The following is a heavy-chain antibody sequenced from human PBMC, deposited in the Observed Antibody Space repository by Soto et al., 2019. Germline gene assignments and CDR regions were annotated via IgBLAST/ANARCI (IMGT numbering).Heavy chain of an antibody. J-gene: IGHJ5*02. CDR2: ISGSGGST. V-gene: IGHV3-23*01. Sequence: GGSLRLSCAASGFTFSSYAMSWVRQAPGKGLEWVSAISGSGGSTYYADSVKGRFTISRDNSKNTLYLQMNGLRAEDTAVYYCAKDIQSWKGNWFDPWGQGTLVTVSS. D-gene: IGHD1-1*01. CDR1: GFTFSSYA. CDR3: AKDIQSWKGNWFDP.